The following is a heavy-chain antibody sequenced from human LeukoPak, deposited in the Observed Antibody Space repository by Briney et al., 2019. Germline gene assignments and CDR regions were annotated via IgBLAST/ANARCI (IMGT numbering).Heavy chain of an antibody. CDR2: ISSSSSTI. V-gene: IGHV3-48*04. J-gene: IGHJ4*02. CDR1: GFTFSSYS. CDR3: ARDNRFGELLPGY. Sequence: GGSLRLSCAASGFTFSSYSMNWVRQAPGKGLEWVSYISSSSSTIYYADSVKGRFTISRDNAKNSLYLQMSSLRAEDTAVYYCARDNRFGELLPGYWGQGTLVTVSS. D-gene: IGHD3-10*01.